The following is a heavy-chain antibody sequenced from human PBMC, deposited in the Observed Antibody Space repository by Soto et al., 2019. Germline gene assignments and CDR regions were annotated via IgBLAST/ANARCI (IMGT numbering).Heavy chain of an antibody. CDR3: AKDWQWLVQPIYYFAY. CDR2: ISGSGGST. Sequence: GGSLRLSCAASGFTFSSYAMSWVRQAPGKGLEWVSAISGSGGSTYYADSVKGRFTISRDNSKNTLYLQMNSLRAEDTAVYYCAKDWQWLVQPIYYFAYWGQGTLVTVSS. V-gene: IGHV3-23*01. D-gene: IGHD6-19*01. J-gene: IGHJ4*02. CDR1: GFTFSSYA.